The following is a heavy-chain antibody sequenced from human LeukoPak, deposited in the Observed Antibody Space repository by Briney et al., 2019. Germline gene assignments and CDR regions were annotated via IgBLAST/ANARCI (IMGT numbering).Heavy chain of an antibody. CDR2: ISGSGGCT. V-gene: IGHV3-23*01. J-gene: IGHJ4*02. D-gene: IGHD2-2*01. CDR1: GFTFSSYS. Sequence: KPGGSLRLSCAASGFTFSSYSMSWVRQAPGKGLEWVSGISGSGGCTDYADSVKGRFTISRDNSKNTLYLQMNSLRVEDTAVYYCAKDPGYQVVYCFDYWGQGTLVTVSS. CDR3: AKDPGYQVVYCFDY.